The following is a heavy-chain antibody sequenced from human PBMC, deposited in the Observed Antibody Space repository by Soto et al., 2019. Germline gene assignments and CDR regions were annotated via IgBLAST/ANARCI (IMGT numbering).Heavy chain of an antibody. CDR2: ISGSGGSK. CDR3: AKGKVNYYYDSSGYMRGLFDY. J-gene: IGHJ4*02. CDR1: GFTFSSYA. Sequence: GGSLRLSCAASGFTFSSYAMSWVRQAPGKGLEWVSAISGSGGSKYYADSVKGRFTISRDNSKNTLYLQMNSLRAEDTAVYYCAKGKVNYYYDSSGYMRGLFDYWGQGTLVTVSS. V-gene: IGHV3-23*01. D-gene: IGHD3-22*01.